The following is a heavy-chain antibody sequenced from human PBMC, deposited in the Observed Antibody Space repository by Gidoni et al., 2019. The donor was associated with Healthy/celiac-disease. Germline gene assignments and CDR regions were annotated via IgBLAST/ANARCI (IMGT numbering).Heavy chain of an antibody. D-gene: IGHD6-19*01. J-gene: IGHJ4*02. Sequence: QVQLQQWGAGLLKPSETLSLTCAVYGGSFSGYYWSWIRQPPGKGLEWIGEINHSGSTNYNPSLKSRVTISVDTSKNQFSLKLSSVTAADTAVYYCARGDRAVAGIFLRFGAYFDYWGQGTLVTVSS. CDR2: INHSGST. CDR3: ARGDRAVAGIFLRFGAYFDY. CDR1: GGSFSGYY. V-gene: IGHV4-34*01.